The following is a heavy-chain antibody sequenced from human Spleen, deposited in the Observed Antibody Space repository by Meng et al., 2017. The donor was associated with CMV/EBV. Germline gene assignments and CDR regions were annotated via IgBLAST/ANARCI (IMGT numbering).Heavy chain of an antibody. CDR3: ARGLGGSYYRVGFDY. Sequence: SGGTFSSYAISWVRQAPGQGLEWMGGIIPIFGTANYAQQFQGRVTITTDESTSTAYMELSSLRSEDTAVYYCARGLGGSYYRVGFDYWGQGTLVTVSS. J-gene: IGHJ4*02. CDR2: IIPIFGTA. V-gene: IGHV1-69*05. D-gene: IGHD1-26*01. CDR1: GGTFSSYA.